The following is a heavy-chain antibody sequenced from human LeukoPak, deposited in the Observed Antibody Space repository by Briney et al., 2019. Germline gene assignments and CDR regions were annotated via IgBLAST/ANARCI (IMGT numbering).Heavy chain of an antibody. D-gene: IGHD4-11*01. CDR3: ARESYSNYGQDFDY. V-gene: IGHV3-74*01. Sequence: GGSLRLSCAASGFTFSSYWMHWVRQAPGKGLVWVSRVNSDGTSTSYADSVRGRFTISRDNAKNTPYLQMNSLRAEDTAVYYCARESYSNYGQDFDYWGQGTLVTVS. CDR1: GFTFSSYW. CDR2: VNSDGTST. J-gene: IGHJ4*02.